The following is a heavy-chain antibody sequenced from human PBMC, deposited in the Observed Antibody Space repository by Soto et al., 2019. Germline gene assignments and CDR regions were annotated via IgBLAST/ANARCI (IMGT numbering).Heavy chain of an antibody. CDR1: GFSFSISP. CDR3: ARDPKTSGGQHWAFNYFDY. D-gene: IGHD7-27*01. J-gene: IGHJ4*02. CDR2: ISYDGTNK. V-gene: IGHV3-30-3*01. Sequence: GGSLRLSCAASGFSFSISPMHWVRQAPGKGPEWVALISYDGTNKFYADSVKGRFTISRDNSKSTLYLQVDSLRPEDAAVYYCARDPKTSGGQHWAFNYFDYWGQGTLVTVSS.